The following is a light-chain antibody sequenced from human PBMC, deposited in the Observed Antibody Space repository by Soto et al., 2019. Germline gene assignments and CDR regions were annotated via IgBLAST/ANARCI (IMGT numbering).Light chain of an antibody. CDR3: QKYNNWPPWT. V-gene: IGKV3-15*01. Sequence: EIVMTQSPATLSVPPGERATLSCRASQSVSSNLAWYQQKPGQAPRLLIYGASTRATGIPARFSGSGSGTEFTLTISSLQSEDFAVYYGQKYNNWPPWTFGQGTKVEIK. CDR2: GAS. J-gene: IGKJ1*01. CDR1: QSVSSN.